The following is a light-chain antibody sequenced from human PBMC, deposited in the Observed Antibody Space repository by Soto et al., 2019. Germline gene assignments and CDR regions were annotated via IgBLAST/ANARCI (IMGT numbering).Light chain of an antibody. CDR1: QSISSW. V-gene: IGKV1-5*01. CDR3: QQYDIYSLT. Sequence: DIQMTQSPSTLSASVGDRVTITCRDSQSISSWLAWYQQKQGKAPKLLIYDASTLQSGVPSRFSGSGSGTEFTLTISSLQPDDFATYYCQQYDIYSLTFGQGTKVEIK. J-gene: IGKJ1*01. CDR2: DAS.